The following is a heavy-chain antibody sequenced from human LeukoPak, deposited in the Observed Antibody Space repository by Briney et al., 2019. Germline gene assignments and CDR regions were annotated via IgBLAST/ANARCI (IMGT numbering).Heavy chain of an antibody. V-gene: IGHV3-48*01. CDR1: GFTFSSYS. CDR3: ASSIAAAGKGHDY. J-gene: IGHJ4*02. D-gene: IGHD6-13*01. CDR2: ISSSSSTI. Sequence: GGSLRLSCAASGFTFSSYSTNWVRQAPGKGLEWVSYISSSSSTIYYADSVKGRFTISRDNAKNSLYLQMNSLRAEDTAVYYCASSIAAAGKGHDYWGQGTLVTVSS.